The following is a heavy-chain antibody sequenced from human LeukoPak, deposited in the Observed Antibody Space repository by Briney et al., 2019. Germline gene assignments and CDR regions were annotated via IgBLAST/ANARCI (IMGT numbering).Heavy chain of an antibody. D-gene: IGHD3-10*01. CDR2: ISPNSGDT. CDR3: AREYYFGSGSFHY. CDR1: GYTFTGYY. V-gene: IGHV1-2*02. Sequence: GASVKVSCEASGYTFTGYYMHWVRQAPGQGLEWMGWISPNSGDTNFAQKFQGRVTMTRDTSINTAYMELTSLRYDDTAVYYCAREYYFGSGSFHYWDQGTLVTVSS. J-gene: IGHJ4*02.